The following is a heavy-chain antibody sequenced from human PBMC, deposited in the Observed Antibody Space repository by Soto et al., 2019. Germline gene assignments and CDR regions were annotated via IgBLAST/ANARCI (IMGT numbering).Heavy chain of an antibody. D-gene: IGHD6-25*01. CDR3: ATAPISPVSATLYHYGMDV. V-gene: IGHV1-69*01. CDR1: GGTFNNFA. Sequence: QVQLVQSGAEVKKPGSSVKVSCQASGGTFNNFAFTWVRQAPGQGLEWLGGIMPVFHTTNIAQTFQDRITVTADDFTTTVYMEMPSLRYDDTAVYYCATAPISPVSATLYHYGMDVWGQGTTVTVSS. J-gene: IGHJ6*02. CDR2: IMPVFHTT.